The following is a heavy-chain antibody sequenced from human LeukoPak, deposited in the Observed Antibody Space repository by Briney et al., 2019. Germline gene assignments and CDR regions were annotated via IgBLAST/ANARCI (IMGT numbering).Heavy chain of an antibody. D-gene: IGHD5-18*01. CDR1: GGSISSGGYY. J-gene: IGHJ3*02. V-gene: IGHV4-30-2*01. CDR2: IYHSGST. Sequence: PSETLSLTCTVSGGSISSGGYYWSWIRQPPGKGLEWIGYIYHSGSTYYNPSLKSRVTISVDRSKNQFSLKLSSVTAADTAVYYCARDEGYSYGYASRIWGQGTMVTVSS. CDR3: ARDEGYSYGYASRI.